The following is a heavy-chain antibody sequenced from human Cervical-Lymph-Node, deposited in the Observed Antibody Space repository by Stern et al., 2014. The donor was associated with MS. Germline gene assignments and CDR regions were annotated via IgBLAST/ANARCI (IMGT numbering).Heavy chain of an antibody. CDR3: ARWGTTVTFRTFDF. V-gene: IGHV4-59*01. CDR1: GDSISAYY. D-gene: IGHD4-17*01. Sequence: QVQLQESGPGLVKPSETLSLTCAVSGDSISAYYWNWIRQPPGKGLEWIGYIYYGSTNYNPSLRSRATLSVDTSKNQFSLKLTSVTPADTAIYYCARWGTTVTFRTFDFWGQGILVTVSS. J-gene: IGHJ4*02. CDR2: IYYGST.